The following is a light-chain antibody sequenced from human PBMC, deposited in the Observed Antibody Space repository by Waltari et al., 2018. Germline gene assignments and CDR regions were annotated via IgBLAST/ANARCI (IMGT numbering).Light chain of an antibody. J-gene: IGKJ5*01. V-gene: IGKV3-15*01. Sequence: EIVMAQSPATLSVSPGEGATLSCRASPSVGSSLAWYQQKPGQAPSLLIYGASTRAAGAPARFSGTGSGTDFTLTISSLQSEDFAVYYCQQYKNWPITFGQGTRLE. CDR2: GAS. CDR3: QQYKNWPIT. CDR1: PSVGSS.